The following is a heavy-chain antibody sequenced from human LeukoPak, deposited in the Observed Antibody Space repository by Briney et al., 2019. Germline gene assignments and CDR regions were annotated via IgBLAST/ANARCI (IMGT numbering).Heavy chain of an antibody. V-gene: IGHV3-23*01. D-gene: IGHD2-21*01. CDR3: AKFLPTHIVVANYYFDY. CDR1: GFTFSSYA. J-gene: IGHJ4*02. CDR2: ISGGGGST. Sequence: GGPLRLSXAASGFTFSSYAMSWVRQAPGKGLEWVSAISGGGGSTYYADSVKGRFTISRDNSKNTLYLQMNSLRAEDTAVYYCAKFLPTHIVVANYYFDYWGQGTLVTVSS.